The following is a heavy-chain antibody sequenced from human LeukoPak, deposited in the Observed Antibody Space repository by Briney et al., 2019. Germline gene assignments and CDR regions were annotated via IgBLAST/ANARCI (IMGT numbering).Heavy chain of an antibody. J-gene: IGHJ4*02. CDR2: IYYSGST. D-gene: IGHD3-3*01. CDR1: GGSISSYY. Sequence: SETLSLTCTVSGGSISSYYWSWIRQPPGKGLEWIGYIYYSGSTNYNPSLKSRVTISVDTSKNQFSLKLSSVTAADTAVYYCARWWAYDFWSGKGTLGYFDYWGQGTLVTVSS. CDR3: ARWWAYDFWSGKGTLGYFDY. V-gene: IGHV4-59*01.